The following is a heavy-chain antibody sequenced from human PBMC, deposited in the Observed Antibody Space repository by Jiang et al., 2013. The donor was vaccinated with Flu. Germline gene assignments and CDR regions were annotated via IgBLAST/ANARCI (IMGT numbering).Heavy chain of an antibody. V-gene: IGHV3-11*03. Sequence: ISRDNAKNTLYLQMNSLKTEDTAVYYCTRNRGSGDYWGQGTLVTVSS. CDR3: TRNRGSGDY. D-gene: IGHD3-16*01. J-gene: IGHJ4*02.